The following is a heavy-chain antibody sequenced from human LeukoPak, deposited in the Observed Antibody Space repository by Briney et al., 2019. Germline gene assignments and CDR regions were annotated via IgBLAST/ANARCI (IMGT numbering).Heavy chain of an antibody. CDR1: GFTFSSYW. CDR3: ATGSGLWSPDW. J-gene: IGHJ4*02. D-gene: IGHD5-18*01. CDR2: IDNEGSST. V-gene: IGHV3-74*01. Sequence: PGGSLRLSCAASGFTFSSYWMHWVRQAPGKGLVWVSRIDNEGSSTSYADSVKGRFTISRDNAKNRLCVQMNSLRVEDTAVYYCATGSGLWSPDWWGQGTLVTVSS.